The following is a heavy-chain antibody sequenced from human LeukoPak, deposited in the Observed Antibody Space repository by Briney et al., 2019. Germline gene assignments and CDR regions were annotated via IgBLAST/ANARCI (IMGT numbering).Heavy chain of an antibody. D-gene: IGHD6-6*01. CDR3: AREASSSSKYFDY. CDR1: GFTFSSYG. J-gene: IGHJ4*02. CDR2: IWYDGSNK. V-gene: IGHV3-33*01. Sequence: GGSLRLSCAASGFTFSSYGMHWVRQAPGKGLEWVAVIWYDGSNKYYADSVKGRFTISKDNSKNTLYLQMNSLRAEDTAVYYCAREASSSSKYFDYWGQGTLVTVSS.